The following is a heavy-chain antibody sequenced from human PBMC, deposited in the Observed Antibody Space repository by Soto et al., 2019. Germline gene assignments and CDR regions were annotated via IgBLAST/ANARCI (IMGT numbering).Heavy chain of an antibody. J-gene: IGHJ6*02. V-gene: IGHV4-39*07. CDR2: IYHSGST. CDR1: GGSISSRSYY. Sequence: SETLSLTCAVSGGSISSRSYYWGWIRQPPGKGLEWIGSIYHSGSTNYNPSLKSRVTISVDKSKNQFSLKLSSVTAADTAVYYCARVSGSYYYGMDVWGQGTTVTVS. CDR3: ARVSGSYYYGMDV. D-gene: IGHD1-26*01.